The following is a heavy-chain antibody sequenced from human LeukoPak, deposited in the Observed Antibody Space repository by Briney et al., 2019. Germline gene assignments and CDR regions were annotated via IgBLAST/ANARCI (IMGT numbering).Heavy chain of an antibody. CDR2: ISAYNGNT. CDR3: AREMEGDYGSGTFFDL. D-gene: IGHD3-10*01. CDR1: GYTFTSYG. J-gene: IGHJ4*02. Sequence: ASVKVSCKASGYTFTSYGISWVRQAPGQGLEWMGWISAYNGNTNYAQKLQGRVTMTTDTSTSTAYMELRSLRSDDTAVYYCAREMEGDYGSGTFFDLWGQGNMVTVSS. V-gene: IGHV1-18*01.